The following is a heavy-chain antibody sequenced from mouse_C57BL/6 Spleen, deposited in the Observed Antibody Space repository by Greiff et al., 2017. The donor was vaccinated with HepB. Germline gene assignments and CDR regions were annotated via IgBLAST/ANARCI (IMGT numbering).Heavy chain of an antibody. J-gene: IGHJ3*01. CDR1: GYTFTSYW. V-gene: IGHV1-74*01. Sequence: QVQLQQSGAELVKPGASVKVSCKASGYTFTSYWMHWVKQRPGQGLEWIGSIHPSDSDTNYNQKFKGKATLTVDKSSSTAYMQLSSLTSEDSAVYYCTMRDIDYEDNESAYWGQGTLVTVSA. D-gene: IGHD2-4*01. CDR3: TMRDIDYEDNESAY. CDR2: IHPSDSDT.